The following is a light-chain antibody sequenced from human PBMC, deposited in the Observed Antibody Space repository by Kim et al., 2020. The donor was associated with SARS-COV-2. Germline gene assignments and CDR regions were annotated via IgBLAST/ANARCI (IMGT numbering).Light chain of an antibody. CDR1: QSISSY. CDR2: AAS. Sequence: SVGDRVTITCRASQSISSYLNWYQQKPGKAPKLLIYAASSLQSGVPSRFSGSGSGTDFTLTISSLQPEDFATYYCQQSYSTPMYTFGQGTKLEIK. CDR3: QQSYSTPMYT. V-gene: IGKV1-39*01. J-gene: IGKJ2*01.